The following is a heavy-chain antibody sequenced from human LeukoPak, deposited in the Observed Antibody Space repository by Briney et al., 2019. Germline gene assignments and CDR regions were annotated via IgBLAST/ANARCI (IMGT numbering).Heavy chain of an antibody. CDR2: IIPILGIT. Sequence: ASVKVSCKASGGTFSSYAISWVRQAPGRGLEWMGRIIPILGITNYPQKFQDRVTVTADKSTSTAYMELSSLRSEDTAVYYCARGDYGDLFDYWGQGTLVNGSP. CDR1: GGTFSSYA. CDR3: ARGDYGDLFDY. V-gene: IGHV1-69*04. J-gene: IGHJ4*02. D-gene: IGHD4-17*01.